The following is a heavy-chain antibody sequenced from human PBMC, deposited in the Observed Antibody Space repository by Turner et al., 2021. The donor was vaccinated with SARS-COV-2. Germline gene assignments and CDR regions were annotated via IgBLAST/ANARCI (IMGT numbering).Heavy chain of an antibody. D-gene: IGHD2-2*01. J-gene: IGHJ6*02. CDR2: INSDGSST. Sequence: EVQLVESGGGLVQPGGSLRLSCAASGFTFSSYWMHWVRQAPGKGRVWVSRINSDGSSTSYADSVKGRFTISRDNAKNTLYLQMNSLRAEDTAVYYCVRDIVVVHHGMDVWGQGTTVTVSS. CDR3: VRDIVVVHHGMDV. CDR1: GFTFSSYW. V-gene: IGHV3-74*01.